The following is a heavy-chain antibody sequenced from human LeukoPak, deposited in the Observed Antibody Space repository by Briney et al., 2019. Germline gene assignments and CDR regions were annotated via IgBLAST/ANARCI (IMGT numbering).Heavy chain of an antibody. V-gene: IGHV1-24*01. J-gene: IGHJ5*02. CDR2: FDPEDGET. CDR1: GYTLTELS. D-gene: IGHD2-8*01. CDR3: ATVGRYCTNRVCYLDNWFDP. Sequence: EASVKVSCKVSGYTLTELSIHWVRQAPGKGLEWMGGFDPEDGETIYAQKFQGRVTMTEDTSTDTAYMELSSLRSEDTAVYYCATVGRYCTNRVCYLDNWFDPWGQGTLVTVSS.